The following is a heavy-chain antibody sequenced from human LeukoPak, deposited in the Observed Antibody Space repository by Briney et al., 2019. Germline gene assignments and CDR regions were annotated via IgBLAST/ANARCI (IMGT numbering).Heavy chain of an antibody. D-gene: IGHD6-13*01. J-gene: IGHJ4*02. Sequence: SETLSLTCAVSGGSISSSSYCWGWIRPPPGKGLEWSERMFDGGSTYNNPSPKSRVTISVDPSKNQFSLRLTSVTAADTAVYFCARESIAAAGPFGFWGQGALVTVSS. CDR2: MFDGGST. CDR3: ARESIAAAGPFGF. V-gene: IGHV4-39*01. CDR1: GGSISSSSYC.